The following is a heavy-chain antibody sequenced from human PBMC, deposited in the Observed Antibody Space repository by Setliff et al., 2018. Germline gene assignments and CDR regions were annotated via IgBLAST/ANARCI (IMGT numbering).Heavy chain of an antibody. J-gene: IGHJ6*02. V-gene: IGHV1-69*05. CDR1: GGTFSSYG. D-gene: IGHD5-12*01. CDR3: ARDPTLYSAFPGYGMDV. Sequence: SVKVSCKASGGTFSSYGIAWVRQAPGQGLEWMGGIIPIFGTANYAQKFQGRATITRDTSASTAYMELSSLRSEDTAVYYCARDPTLYSAFPGYGMDVWGQGTTVTVSS. CDR2: IIPIFGTA.